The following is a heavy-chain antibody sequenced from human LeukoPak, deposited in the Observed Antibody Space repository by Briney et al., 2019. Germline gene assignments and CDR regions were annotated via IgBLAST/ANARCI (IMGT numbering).Heavy chain of an antibody. Sequence: GGSLRLSRAASGFTFSSYAMHWVRQAPGTGLEWVAVISYDGSNKYYADSVKGRFTISRDNSKNTLYLQMNSLRAEDTAVYYCAREYYDILTGYYASWYFDLWGRGTLVTVSS. J-gene: IGHJ2*01. CDR2: ISYDGSNK. CDR3: AREYYDILTGYYASWYFDL. V-gene: IGHV3-30*04. CDR1: GFTFSSYA. D-gene: IGHD3-9*01.